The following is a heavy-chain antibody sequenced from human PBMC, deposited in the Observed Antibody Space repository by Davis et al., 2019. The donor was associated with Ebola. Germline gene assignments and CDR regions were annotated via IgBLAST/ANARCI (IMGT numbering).Heavy chain of an antibody. Sequence: GESLKISCAASGFTFSGYAMSWVRQAPGKGLVWVSRINSDGSSTSYADSVKGRFTISRDNAKNTLYLQMNGLRVDDTAVYYCASGVETGYGFGGYYYAMDVWGQGTTVTVSS. CDR2: INSDGSST. CDR1: GFTFSGYA. V-gene: IGHV3-74*01. D-gene: IGHD3-16*01. J-gene: IGHJ6*02. CDR3: ASGVETGYGFGGYYYAMDV.